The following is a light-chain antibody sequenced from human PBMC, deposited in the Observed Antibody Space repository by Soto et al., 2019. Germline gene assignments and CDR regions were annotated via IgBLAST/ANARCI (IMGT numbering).Light chain of an antibody. CDR3: QHYNNLPPFT. CDR1: QDIGTS. V-gene: IGKV1-33*01. CDR2: GAS. Sequence: DIQMTQSPSSLSASVGARVSITCQASQDIGTSLSWFQHKPGRAPKLLIYGASYLETGVPSRFRGSRSGTDFTFTITGLQPEDIATYYCQHYNNLPPFTFGPGTIVDIK. J-gene: IGKJ3*01.